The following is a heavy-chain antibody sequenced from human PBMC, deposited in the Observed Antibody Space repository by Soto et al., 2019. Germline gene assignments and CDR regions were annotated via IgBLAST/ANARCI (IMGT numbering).Heavy chain of an antibody. J-gene: IGHJ5*02. D-gene: IGHD1-1*01. CDR1: GGSFSGYQ. CDR2: INHSGTT. CDR3: ERGWRFDT. V-gene: IGHV4-34*01. Sequence: SETLSLTCGVYGGSFSGYQWNWIRQSPGQGLEWIGEINHSGTTKYNPSLESRINLSVDTSKKQFSLKMFSVTAADTAIYCCERGWRFDTWGQGTQVTVSS.